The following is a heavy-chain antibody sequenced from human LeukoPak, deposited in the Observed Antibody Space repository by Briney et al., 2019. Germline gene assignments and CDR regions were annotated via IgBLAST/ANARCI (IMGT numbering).Heavy chain of an antibody. J-gene: IGHJ1*01. CDR1: GFTFSSYE. V-gene: IGHV3-48*03. CDR3: ASSGYCSSTSCYPFYFQH. CDR2: ISSSGSTI. D-gene: IGHD2-2*01. Sequence: GGSLRLSCAASGFTFSSYEMNWVRQAPGKGLEWVSYISSSGSTIYYADSVKGRFTISRDNAKNSLYLQMNSLRAEDTAVYYCASSGYCSSTSCYPFYFQHWGQGTLVTVSS.